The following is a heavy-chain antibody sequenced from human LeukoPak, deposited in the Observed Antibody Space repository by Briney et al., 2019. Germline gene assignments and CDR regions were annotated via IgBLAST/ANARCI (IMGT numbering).Heavy chain of an antibody. CDR3: AKGDYPDFHIFDY. D-gene: IGHD4-17*01. J-gene: IGHJ4*02. V-gene: IGHV3-23*01. Sequence: GGSLRLSCAASGFTFSSYAMGWVRQAPGKGLEWVSAISGSGGSTYYADSVKGRFTISRDNSKNTLYLQMNSLRAEDTAVYYCAKGDYPDFHIFDYWGQGTLVTVSS. CDR1: GFTFSSYA. CDR2: ISGSGGST.